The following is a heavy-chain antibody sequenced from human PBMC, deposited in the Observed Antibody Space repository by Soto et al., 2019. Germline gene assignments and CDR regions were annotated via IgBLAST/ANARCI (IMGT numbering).Heavy chain of an antibody. J-gene: IGHJ6*02. CDR2: IYYSGST. Sequence: PSETLSLTCTVSGGSISSSSYYWGWIRQPPGKGLEWIGSIYYSGSTYYNPSLKSRVTISVDTSKNQFSLKLSSVTAADTAVYYCARVVGYCGGDCDYYYYGMDVWGQGTTVTVSS. D-gene: IGHD2-21*02. CDR1: GGSISSSSYY. CDR3: ARVVGYCGGDCDYYYYGMDV. V-gene: IGHV4-39*07.